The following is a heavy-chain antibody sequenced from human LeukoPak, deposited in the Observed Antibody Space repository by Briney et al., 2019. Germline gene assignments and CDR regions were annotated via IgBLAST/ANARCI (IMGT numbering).Heavy chain of an antibody. CDR1: GGSISNDY. Sequence: SETLSLTCVVSGGSISNDYWNWIRQPAGRDLEWIGRVHSTGYTDYNPSLTSRVTMSVDTPKNQFSLNLKSVTAADTAVYYCARESASVFSMIRGVGWFDPWGQGTLVTVSS. CDR3: ARESASVFSMIRGVGWFDP. V-gene: IGHV4-4*07. CDR2: VHSTGYT. D-gene: IGHD3-10*01. J-gene: IGHJ5*02.